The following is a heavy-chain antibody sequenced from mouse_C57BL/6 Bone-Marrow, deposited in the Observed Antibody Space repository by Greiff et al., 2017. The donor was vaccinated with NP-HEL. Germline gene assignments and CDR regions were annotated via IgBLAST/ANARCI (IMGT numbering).Heavy chain of an antibody. D-gene: IGHD1-1*01. CDR1: GYTFTSYG. CDR2: IYPRSGNT. CDR3: AREDYYYGSSGYFDV. Sequence: QVQLKESGAELARPGASVKLSCKASGYTFTSYGISWVKQRTGQGLEWIGEIYPRSGNTYYNEKFKGKATLTADKSSSTAYMELRSLTSEDSAVYFCAREDYYYGSSGYFDVWGTGTAVTVSS. J-gene: IGHJ1*03. V-gene: IGHV1-81*01.